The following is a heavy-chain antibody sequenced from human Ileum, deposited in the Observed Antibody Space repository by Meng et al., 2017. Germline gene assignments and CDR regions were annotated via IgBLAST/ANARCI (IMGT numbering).Heavy chain of an antibody. CDR3: AKVSSYGSSGYFDY. D-gene: IGHD5-18*01. V-gene: IGHV3-23*01. CDR2: ISGGGDST. J-gene: IGHJ4*02. CDR1: GFTFCNYA. Sequence: EVQLLDSGGGLVLPGGSLTLSCAASGFTFCNYAMTWVRRAQGKGLEWVSTISGGGDSTYYADSVRGRFTISRDNSRDTMYLEINSLRAEDTAVYYCAKVSSYGSSGYFDYWGQGTLVTVSS.